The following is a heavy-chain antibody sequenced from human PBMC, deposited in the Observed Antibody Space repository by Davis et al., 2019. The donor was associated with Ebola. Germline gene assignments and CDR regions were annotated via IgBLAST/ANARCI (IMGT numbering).Heavy chain of an antibody. J-gene: IGHJ4*02. CDR3: ARDITMKD. Sequence: MPSETLSLTCAVYGGSSSGYYWSWIRQPPGKGLEWIGEINHSGSTNYNPSLKSRVTISVDTSKNQFSLKLSSVTAADTAVYYCARDITMKDWGQGTLVTVSS. V-gene: IGHV4-34*01. CDR2: INHSGST. D-gene: IGHD3-22*01. CDR1: GGSSSGYY.